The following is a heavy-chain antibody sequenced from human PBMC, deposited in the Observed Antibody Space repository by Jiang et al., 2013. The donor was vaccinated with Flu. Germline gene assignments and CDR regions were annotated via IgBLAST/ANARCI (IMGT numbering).Heavy chain of an antibody. D-gene: IGHD3-10*01. J-gene: IGHJ6*02. V-gene: IGHV1-69*01. CDR1: SSYA. Sequence: SSYAISWVRTGPLGQGLEWMGGIIPIFGTANYAQKFQGRVTITADESTSTAYMELSSLRSEDTAVYYCASNPQKVLLWFGDYYYYYGMDVWGQGTTVTVSS. CDR3: ASNPQKVLLWFGDYYYYYGMDV. CDR2: IIPIFGTA.